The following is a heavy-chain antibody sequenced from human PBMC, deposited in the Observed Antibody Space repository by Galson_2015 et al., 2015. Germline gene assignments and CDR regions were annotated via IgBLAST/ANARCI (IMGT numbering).Heavy chain of an antibody. CDR3: ARSRVTYYYGMDV. CDR1: GYTFTSYA. CDR2: INAGNGNT. Sequence: SVKVSCKASGYTFTSYAMHWVRQAPGQRLEWMGWINAGNGNTKYSQKFQGRVTITRDASASTAYMELSSLRSEDTAVYYCARSRVTYYYGMDVWGQGTTVTVSS. J-gene: IGHJ6*02. V-gene: IGHV1-3*01. D-gene: IGHD5-18*01.